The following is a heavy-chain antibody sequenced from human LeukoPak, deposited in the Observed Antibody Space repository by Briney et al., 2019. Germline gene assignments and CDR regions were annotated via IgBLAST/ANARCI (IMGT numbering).Heavy chain of an antibody. J-gene: IGHJ3*02. Sequence: GGSLRLSCAASGFTFSNAWMSWVRQAPGKGLEWVGRIKSKTDGGTTDYAAPVKGRFTISRDDLKNTLYLQMNSLKTEDTAVYYCTTDPGAEWEPQYAFDIWGQGTMVTVSS. V-gene: IGHV3-15*01. CDR3: TTDPGAEWEPQYAFDI. CDR1: GFTFSNAW. CDR2: IKSKTDGGTT. D-gene: IGHD1-26*01.